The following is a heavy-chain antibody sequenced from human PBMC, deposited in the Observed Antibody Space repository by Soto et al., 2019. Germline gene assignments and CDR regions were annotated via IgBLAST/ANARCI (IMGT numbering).Heavy chain of an antibody. CDR1: GYTFSSYG. Sequence: QVQLVQSGTEVKKPGASVKVSCKASGYTFSSYGISWVRQAPGQGLEWMGWISGHNGNTNYAQKFRARDTMSTDTASITVSMELRRLRSDDTAVYYCALEEWTTVTTIDSWGAGTLVTVAS. CDR2: ISGHNGNT. J-gene: IGHJ4*02. D-gene: IGHD4-17*01. V-gene: IGHV1-18*01. CDR3: ALEEWTTVTTIDS.